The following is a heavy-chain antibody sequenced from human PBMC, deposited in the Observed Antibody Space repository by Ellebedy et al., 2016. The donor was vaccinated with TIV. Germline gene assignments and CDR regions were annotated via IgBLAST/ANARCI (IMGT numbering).Heavy chain of an antibody. CDR1: GGTFSSYG. Sequence: ASVKVSCKASGGTFSSYGISWVRQAPGQGLEWMGGIIPIFATANYAQKFQGRVTITADESTSTAYMELSSLRSEDTAMYYCARGPYYYDNFGLSENPWGFDYWGQGTLVTVSS. CDR3: ARGPYYYDNFGLSENPWGFDY. D-gene: IGHD3-22*01. J-gene: IGHJ4*02. CDR2: IIPIFATA. V-gene: IGHV1-69*13.